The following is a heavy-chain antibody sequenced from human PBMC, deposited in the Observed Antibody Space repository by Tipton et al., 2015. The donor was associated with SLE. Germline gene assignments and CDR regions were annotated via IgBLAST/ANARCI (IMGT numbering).Heavy chain of an antibody. CDR1: GGPINSGSYY. V-gene: IGHV4-61*02. Sequence: TLSLTCSVSGGPINSGSYYWSWIRQPAGKGLEWIGRIYTSGNTNYNPSHKSRVTVSADTSKNQFSLRLRSVTAADTAVYYCARRADGFDIWGQGTMVTVSS. J-gene: IGHJ3*02. CDR3: ARRADGFDI. CDR2: IYTSGNT.